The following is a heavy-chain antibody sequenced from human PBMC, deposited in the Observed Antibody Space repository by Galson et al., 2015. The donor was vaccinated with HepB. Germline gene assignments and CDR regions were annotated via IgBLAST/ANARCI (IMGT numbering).Heavy chain of an antibody. CDR3: TRDTSRTGSFDY. D-gene: IGHD2-2*01. V-gene: IGHV1-46*03. Sequence: SVKVSCKASGYTFTTYNMHWVRQAPGQGLEWMGVINPSGGTTNYAQKFQGRVSMTRDTSTSTVYMELSGLRSEDTAVYYCTRDTSRTGSFDYWGQGTLVTVSS. J-gene: IGHJ4*02. CDR2: INPSGGTT. CDR1: GYTFTTYN.